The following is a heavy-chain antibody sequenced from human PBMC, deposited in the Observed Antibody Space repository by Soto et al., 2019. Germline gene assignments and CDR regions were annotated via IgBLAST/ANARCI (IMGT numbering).Heavy chain of an antibody. D-gene: IGHD2-2*01. Sequence: GGFLRLSCAASGVTFISYSMNWVRQAPGKGLEWVSYITSSSSTIHYADSVKGRFTISRDNAKNSLYLQMNSLRAEDTAVYYCAKKAGVPAAGDSFDIWGQGTMVTVSS. CDR1: GVTFISYS. V-gene: IGHV3-48*01. CDR2: ITSSSSTI. CDR3: AKKAGVPAAGDSFDI. J-gene: IGHJ3*02.